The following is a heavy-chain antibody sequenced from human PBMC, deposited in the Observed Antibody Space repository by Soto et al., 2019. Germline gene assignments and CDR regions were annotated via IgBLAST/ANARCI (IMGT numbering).Heavy chain of an antibody. J-gene: IGHJ4*02. Sequence: QVQLVQSGTEVKKPGASVKVSCKASGYTFLDFYIHWVRQAPGQGLEWMGFINPSGGGTTYAQQFQGRLTMTRDTSTSTVYMELITLRSEDTAIYYCARAKPFSADYWGQGTLVT. CDR1: GYTFLDFY. CDR3: ARAKPFSADY. D-gene: IGHD3-3*02. CDR2: INPSGGGT. V-gene: IGHV1-46*01.